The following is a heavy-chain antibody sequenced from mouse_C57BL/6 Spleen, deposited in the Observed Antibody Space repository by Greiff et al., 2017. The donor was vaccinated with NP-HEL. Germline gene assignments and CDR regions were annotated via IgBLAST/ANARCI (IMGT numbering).Heavy chain of an antibody. CDR1: GFTFSSYA. CDR2: ISSGGDYI. CDR3: TRGWDYDGYFDV. D-gene: IGHD2-4*01. V-gene: IGHV5-9-1*02. Sequence: EVMLVESGEGLVKPGGSLKLSCAASGFTFSSYAMSWVRQTPEKRLEWVAYISSGGDYIYYADTVKGRFTISRDNARNTLYLQMSSLKSEDTAMYYCTRGWDYDGYFDVWGTGTTVTVSS. J-gene: IGHJ1*03.